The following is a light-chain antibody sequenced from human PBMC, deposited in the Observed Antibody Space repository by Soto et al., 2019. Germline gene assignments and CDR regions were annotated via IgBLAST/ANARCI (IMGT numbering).Light chain of an antibody. V-gene: IGKV1-9*01. Sequence: DIQLTQSPSFLSASVGDRVTITCRASQGIGNFLAWYQKKPGMAPELLIYGASTLQSGVPPRFSGSGSGTEFTLTISSLQPEDFATYYCQQLVYPLTFGGGTQVEVK. CDR3: QQLVYPLT. CDR1: QGIGNF. CDR2: GAS. J-gene: IGKJ4*01.